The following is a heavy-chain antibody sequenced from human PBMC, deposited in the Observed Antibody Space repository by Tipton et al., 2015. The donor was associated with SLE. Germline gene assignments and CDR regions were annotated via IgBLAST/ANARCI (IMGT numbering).Heavy chain of an antibody. CDR1: GIIFDAQA. Sequence: SLRLSCVASGIIFDAQAMHWVRQAPGKGLEWVSLIYSAGSTSYADSVKGRFTVSRDTSKNTLYLQMNSLRAEDTAVYYCAKDTDFDYWGQGSLVTVSS. J-gene: IGHJ4*02. V-gene: IGHV3-23*03. CDR2: IYSAGST. CDR3: AKDTDFDY.